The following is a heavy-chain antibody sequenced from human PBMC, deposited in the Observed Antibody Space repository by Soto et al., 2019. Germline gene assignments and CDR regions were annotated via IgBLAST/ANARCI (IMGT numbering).Heavy chain of an antibody. Sequence: GKSVAIVGSRFLQQITEKGLEWMGIIYPGYAYTRYSPSFQGQVTISADKSISTAYLQWSSLKASDTAMYYCARHRGTTPAAAAMALRGHGTTVPVSS. J-gene: IGHJ6*02. CDR2: IYPGYAYT. D-gene: IGHD3-10*01. CDR3: ARHRGTTPAAAAMAL. CDR1: GKSVAIVG. V-gene: IGHV5-51*07.